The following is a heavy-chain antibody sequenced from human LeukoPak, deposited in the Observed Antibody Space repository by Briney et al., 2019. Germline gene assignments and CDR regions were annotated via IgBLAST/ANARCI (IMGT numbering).Heavy chain of an antibody. V-gene: IGHV3-74*01. CDR3: AKDGGDSRGYFDY. J-gene: IGHJ4*02. CDR1: GFTFSSYW. CDR2: INSDGSST. Sequence: GGSLRLSCAASGFTFSSYWMHWLRQAPGKGLVWVSRINSDGSSTSYVDSVKGRFTISRDNSENTLYPQMNSLRAEDTAVYYCAKDGGDSRGYFDYWGQGTLVTLSS. D-gene: IGHD3-22*01.